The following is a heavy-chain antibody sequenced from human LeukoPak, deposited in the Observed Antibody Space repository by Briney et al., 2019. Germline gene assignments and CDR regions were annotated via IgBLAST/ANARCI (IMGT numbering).Heavy chain of an antibody. D-gene: IGHD5-24*01. CDR3: ARGLQEMATFKGFNY. CDR2: IYPTGTP. J-gene: IGHJ4*02. Sequence: SETLSLTCTVSGGSMTSAMYYWTWIRPSAGRGLEWLGRIYPTGTPNYNPSLKNRITIAIDTSKNQFSLTLTSVTAADTAVYYCARGLQEMATFKGFNYWGQGTRVSVSS. CDR1: GGSMTSAMYY. V-gene: IGHV4-61*02.